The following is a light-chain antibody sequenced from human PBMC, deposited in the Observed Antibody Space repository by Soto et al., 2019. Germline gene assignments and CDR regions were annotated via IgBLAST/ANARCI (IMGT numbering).Light chain of an antibody. V-gene: IGKV1-5*03. CDR2: KAS. CDR1: QSVSGW. CDR3: QQYDSYSWT. J-gene: IGKJ1*01. Sequence: DIQMTQSPSTLSASVGDRVTITCRASQSVSGWLAWYQQKPGKAPKLLIYKASTLKSGVPSRFSGSGSGTEFTLTISSLQTDDFATYYCQQYDSYSWTFGQGTKVDIK.